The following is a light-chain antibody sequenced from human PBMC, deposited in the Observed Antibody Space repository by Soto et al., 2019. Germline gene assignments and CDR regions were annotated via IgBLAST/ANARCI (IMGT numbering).Light chain of an antibody. CDR2: EVS. CDR3: CSYSGSSTDWV. CDR1: SSDVGSYNL. Sequence: QSVLTQPASVSGSPGQSITISCTGTSSDVGSYNLVSWYQQHPGKAPKLMIYEVSKRPSGVSNRFSGSKSGNTASLTISGIQSEDEADYYCCSYSGSSTDWVFGGGTQLTVL. V-gene: IGLV2-23*02. J-gene: IGLJ3*02.